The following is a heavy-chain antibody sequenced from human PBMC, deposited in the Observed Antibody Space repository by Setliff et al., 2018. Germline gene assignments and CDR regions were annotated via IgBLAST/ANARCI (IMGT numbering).Heavy chain of an antibody. J-gene: IGHJ4*02. V-gene: IGHV4-38-2*02. CDR2: IYYSGST. CDR3: AGRKLMVRGVIPFDY. Sequence: SETLSLTCTVSGYSISSGYYWGWIRQPPGKGLEWIGSIYYSGSTYYNPSLKSRVTISVDTSKNQFSLKLSSVTAADTAVYYCAGRKLMVRGVIPFDYWGQGTLVTVSS. CDR1: GYSISSGYY. D-gene: IGHD3-10*01.